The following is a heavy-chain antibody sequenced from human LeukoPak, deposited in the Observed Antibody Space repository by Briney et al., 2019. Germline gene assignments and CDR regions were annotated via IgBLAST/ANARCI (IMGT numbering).Heavy chain of an antibody. Sequence: GGSLRLSCAASGFTLSSYSMNWVRQAPGKGLEWVSYISSSSSTIYYADSVKGRFTISRDNAKNSLYLQMNSLRAEDTAVYYCARDGTYSSSADAFDIWGQGTMVTVSS. CDR1: GFTLSSYS. V-gene: IGHV3-48*01. J-gene: IGHJ3*02. CDR3: ARDGTYSSSADAFDI. D-gene: IGHD6-13*01. CDR2: ISSSSSTI.